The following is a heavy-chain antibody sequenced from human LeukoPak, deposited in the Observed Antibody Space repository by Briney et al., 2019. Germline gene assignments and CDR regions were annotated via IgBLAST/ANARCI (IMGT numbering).Heavy chain of an antibody. V-gene: IGHV4-61*02. CDR1: GGSITTGSYY. Sequence: SETLSLTCTVSGGSITTGSYYWSWIRQPAGKGLEWIGRIYSDGSTNSNPPLKSRVTISVDTSKIQFSLRLTSVTAADTAKYYCARDGDYYDAFDIWGQGTMVTVSS. D-gene: IGHD2-21*02. CDR2: IYSDGST. J-gene: IGHJ3*02. CDR3: ARDGDYYDAFDI.